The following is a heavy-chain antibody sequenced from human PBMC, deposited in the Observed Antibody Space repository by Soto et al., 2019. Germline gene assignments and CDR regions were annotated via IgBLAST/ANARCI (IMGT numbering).Heavy chain of an antibody. J-gene: IGHJ4*02. D-gene: IGHD1-1*01. CDR3: VGGPYNHNSRYFDY. Sequence: SETLSLTCTVSGGSFSGYFWTWIRQPPGKGLEWLAEINHSGITNYNPSVESRVSMSVDTSKNQFSLRLYSVTAADTAVYYCVGGPYNHNSRYFDYWGQGTLVTVSS. CDR1: GGSFSGYF. CDR2: INHSGIT. V-gene: IGHV4-34*01.